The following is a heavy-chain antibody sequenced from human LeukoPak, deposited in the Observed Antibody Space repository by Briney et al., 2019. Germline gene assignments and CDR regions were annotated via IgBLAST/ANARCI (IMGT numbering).Heavy chain of an antibody. D-gene: IGHD6-13*01. Sequence: ASVKVSCKASGYTFTSYAMHWVRQAPGQRLEWMGWINAGNGNTKYSQEFQGRVTITRDTSASTAYMELSSLRSEDMAVYYCARGIAAAGTGFDYWGQGTLVTVSS. J-gene: IGHJ4*02. V-gene: IGHV1-3*03. CDR3: ARGIAAAGTGFDY. CDR2: INAGNGNT. CDR1: GYTFTSYA.